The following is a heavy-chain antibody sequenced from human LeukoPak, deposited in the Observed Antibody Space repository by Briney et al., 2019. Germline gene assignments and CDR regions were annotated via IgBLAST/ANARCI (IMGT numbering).Heavy chain of an antibody. CDR1: GGSISSSSSY. D-gene: IGHD3-10*01. J-gene: IGHJ4*02. CDR3: ARGFRGPNFDY. CDR2: IYYSGST. V-gene: IGHV4-39*07. Sequence: YPSETLSLTCTVSGGSISSSSSYWGWIRQPPGKGLEWIGSIYYSGSTFYNPSLKSRVTISVDTSKNQFSLRLSSVTAADTAVYYCARGFRGPNFDYWGQGTLVTVSS.